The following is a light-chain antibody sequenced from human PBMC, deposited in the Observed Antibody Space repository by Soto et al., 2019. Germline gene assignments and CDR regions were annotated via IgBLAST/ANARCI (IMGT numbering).Light chain of an antibody. CDR1: QSITTY. Sequence: DIPMTQSPSSLSASVGDRVTVTCRASQSITTYLNWYQQKPGKAPKILIFTASYLQTGVPSRFSGSGSGTDFTLTISSLQPEDFATYYCQQSYSTPPTFGQGTRVEIK. CDR2: TAS. V-gene: IGKV1-39*01. J-gene: IGKJ1*01. CDR3: QQSYSTPPT.